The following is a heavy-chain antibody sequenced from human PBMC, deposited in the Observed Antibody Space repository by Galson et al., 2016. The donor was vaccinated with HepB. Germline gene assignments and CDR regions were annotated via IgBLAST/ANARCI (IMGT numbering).Heavy chain of an antibody. J-gene: IGHJ5*01. CDR3: ARDPGRVAAAGHLDS. V-gene: IGHV3-53*01. Sequence: SLRLSCAGSGFIVSSHYMNWVRQPPGKGLEWVAIIYSGGATYYADSVKGRFTISRANPKNTVYLQMNSLRAEDTAVYYCARDPGRVAAAGHLDSWGQGTLVTVSS. CDR2: IYSGGAT. CDR1: GFIVSSHY. D-gene: IGHD6-13*01.